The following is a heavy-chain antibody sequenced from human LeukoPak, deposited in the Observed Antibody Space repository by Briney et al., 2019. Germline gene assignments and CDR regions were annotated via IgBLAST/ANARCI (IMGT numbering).Heavy chain of an antibody. Sequence: IGYIYYSGSTNYNPSLKSRVTISVDTSKNQFSLKLSSVTAADTAVYYCARALYGGNSGIDYWGQGTLVTVSS. J-gene: IGHJ4*02. D-gene: IGHD4-23*01. V-gene: IGHV4-59*01. CDR3: ARALYGGNSGIDY. CDR2: IYYSGST.